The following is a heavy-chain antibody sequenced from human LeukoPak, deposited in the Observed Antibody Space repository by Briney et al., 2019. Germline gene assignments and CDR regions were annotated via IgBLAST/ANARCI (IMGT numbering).Heavy chain of an antibody. J-gene: IGHJ4*02. CDR2: IYYSGST. Sequence: MTSETLSLTCTVSGGSISSYYWSWIRQPPGKGLEWIGYIYYSGSTNYNPSLKSRVTISVDTSKNQFSLKLSSVTAADTAVYYCARVRGIAAAGIYYFDYWGQGTLVTVSS. CDR1: GGSISSYY. V-gene: IGHV4-59*01. CDR3: ARVRGIAAAGIYYFDY. D-gene: IGHD6-13*01.